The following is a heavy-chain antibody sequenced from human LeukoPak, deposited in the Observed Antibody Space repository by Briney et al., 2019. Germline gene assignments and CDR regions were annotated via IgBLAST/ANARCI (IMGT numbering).Heavy chain of an antibody. V-gene: IGHV3-23*01. CDR3: GKDLRPGYSSSWYANYFDY. D-gene: IGHD6-13*01. CDR2: ISGSGGST. J-gene: IGHJ4*02. CDR1: GFTLSSYA. Sequence: PGGSLRLSCAASGFTLSSYAMSWVRQAPGKGLEWVSAISGSGGSTYYADSVKGRFNISRDNSKNTLYLQMNSLRAEDTAVYYCGKDLRPGYSSSWYANYFDYWRQGTLVTVSS.